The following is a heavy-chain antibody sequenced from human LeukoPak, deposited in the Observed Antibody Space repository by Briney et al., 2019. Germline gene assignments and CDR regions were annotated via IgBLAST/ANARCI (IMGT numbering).Heavy chain of an antibody. Sequence: ASVKVSCKASGYTFTGYYMHWVRQAPGQGLEWMGWINPNSGGTNYAQKFQGRVTMTRDTSTSTVYMELSSLRSEDTAVYYCARPSYDSSGYYSYKLYYWGQGTLVTVSS. D-gene: IGHD3-22*01. CDR1: GYTFTGYY. J-gene: IGHJ4*02. CDR2: INPNSGGT. CDR3: ARPSYDSSGYYSYKLYY. V-gene: IGHV1-2*02.